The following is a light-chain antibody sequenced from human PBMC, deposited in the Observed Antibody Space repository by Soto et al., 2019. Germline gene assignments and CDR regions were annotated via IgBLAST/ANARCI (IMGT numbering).Light chain of an antibody. Sequence: QSVLAQPASVSGSPGQSITISCTGTSNYIGHYDYVSWYQQHPGKAPKLMSYHVTYRPSVVSNRYSGCKSGNSASLTISWLQADDEADYYCRSLTTSHTYVFGSGNKVTDL. CDR1: SNYIGHYDY. V-gene: IGLV2-14*03. J-gene: IGLJ1*01. CDR3: RSLTTSHTYV. CDR2: HVT.